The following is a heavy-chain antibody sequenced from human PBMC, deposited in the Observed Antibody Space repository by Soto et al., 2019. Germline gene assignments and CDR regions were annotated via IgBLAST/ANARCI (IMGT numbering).Heavy chain of an antibody. J-gene: IGHJ4*02. CDR1: GFSLSTSGMR. Sequence: SVPTLVNPTQTLTLTCTFSGFSLSTSGMRVSWIRQPPGKALEWLARIDWDDDKLYSTSLKTRLTISKDTSKNQVVLTMNNMEPVDTATYYCALTKTWYSSDADYWGQGTLVTVSS. V-gene: IGHV2-70*04. D-gene: IGHD6-19*01. CDR2: IDWDDDK. CDR3: ALTKTWYSSDADY.